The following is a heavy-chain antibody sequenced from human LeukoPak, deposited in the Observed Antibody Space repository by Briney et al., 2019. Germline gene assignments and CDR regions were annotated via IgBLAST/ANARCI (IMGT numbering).Heavy chain of an antibody. D-gene: IGHD3-9*01. CDR2: ISGRSNKT. J-gene: IGHJ4*02. CDR3: AKWGDYDVLTGYYVSDF. CDR1: GFIFSNYA. V-gene: IGHV3-23*01. Sequence: PGGSMRLSCAAYGFIFSNYAMYWVSQAQGKGMEWVSAISGRSNKTYYADSVKLRFTISRDSSNNTLYLQMNSLRADDTAVYYCAKWGDYDVLTGYYVSDFWGQGTLGTVSS.